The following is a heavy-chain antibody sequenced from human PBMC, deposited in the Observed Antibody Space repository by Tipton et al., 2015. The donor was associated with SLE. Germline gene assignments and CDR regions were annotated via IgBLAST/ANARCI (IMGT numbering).Heavy chain of an antibody. CDR3: ARDRGAVAGSSVGY. CDR2: IKQDGSEK. J-gene: IGHJ4*02. Sequence: SLRLSCAASGFTFSSYWMSWVRQAPGKGLEWVANIKQDGSEKYYVDSVKGRFTISRDNAKNSLYLQMNSLRAEDTAVYYCARDRGAVAGSSVGYWGQGTLVTVSS. D-gene: IGHD6-19*01. V-gene: IGHV3-7*01. CDR1: GFTFSSYW.